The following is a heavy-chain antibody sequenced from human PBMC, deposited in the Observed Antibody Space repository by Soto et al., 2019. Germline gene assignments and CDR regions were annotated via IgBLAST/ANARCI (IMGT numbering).Heavy chain of an antibody. Sequence: EFLKISCKGFGYSFTSYWIGWVRQMPGKGLEWMGIIYPGDSDTRYSPSFQGQVTISADKSISTAYLQWSSLKASDTAMYYCARILDSSGYYFDYWGQGTLVTVSS. CDR2: IYPGDSDT. CDR3: ARILDSSGYYFDY. J-gene: IGHJ4*02. D-gene: IGHD3-22*01. CDR1: GYSFTSYW. V-gene: IGHV5-51*01.